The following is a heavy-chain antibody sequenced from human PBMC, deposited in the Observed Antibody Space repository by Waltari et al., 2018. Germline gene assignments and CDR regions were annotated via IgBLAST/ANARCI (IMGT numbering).Heavy chain of an antibody. CDR1: GFTFDDYA. CDR2: ISWDGGST. Sequence: EVQLVESWRVVVQPGGSLRLSCAASGFTFDDYAMHWVRQAPGKGLEWVSLISWDGGSTYYADSVKGRFTISRDNSKNSLYLQMNSLRDEDTALYYCAKDSREGAPPEYYFDYWGQGTLVTVSS. J-gene: IGHJ4*02. V-gene: IGHV3-43D*04. CDR3: AKDSREGAPPEYYFDY. D-gene: IGHD3-10*01.